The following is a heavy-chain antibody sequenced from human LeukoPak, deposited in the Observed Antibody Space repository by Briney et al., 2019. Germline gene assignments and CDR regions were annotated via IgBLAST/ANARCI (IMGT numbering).Heavy chain of an antibody. CDR1: GGSISSSSYY. CDR2: IYYSGST. J-gene: IGHJ4*02. V-gene: IGHV4-39*07. D-gene: IGHD3-3*01. Sequence: PSETLSLTCTVSGGSISSSSYYWGWIRQPPGKGLEWIGSIYYSGSTYYNPSLKSRVTISVDTSKNQFSLKLSSVTAADTAVYYCARDNGYYDFWSGYPYYFDYWGQGTLVTVSS. CDR3: ARDNGYYDFWSGYPYYFDY.